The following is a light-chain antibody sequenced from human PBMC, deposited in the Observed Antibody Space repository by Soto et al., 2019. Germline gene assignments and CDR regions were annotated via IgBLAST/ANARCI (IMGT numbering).Light chain of an antibody. V-gene: IGLV2-11*01. CDR3: CSYAGTFTHV. CDR2: DVS. CDR1: SSDIGGYNY. Sequence: QSVLTQPRSVSGSPGQSVAISCTGTSSDIGGYNYVSWFQQHPGKAPKLMIYDVSKWPSGVPDRFSGSKSGNTASLTISGLQAYDEDDYYCCSYAGTFTHVFGTGTNV. J-gene: IGLJ1*01.